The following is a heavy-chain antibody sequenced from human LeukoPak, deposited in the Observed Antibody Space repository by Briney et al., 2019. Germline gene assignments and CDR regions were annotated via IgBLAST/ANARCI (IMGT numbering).Heavy chain of an antibody. CDR2: ISSSGSTM. V-gene: IGHV3-11*04. J-gene: IGHJ5*02. Sequence: GWSLRLSCAASGFTFSDYYMSWVRQAPWRGLEWVSYISSSGSTMSYAGSVKGRFTISRDNAKTSLYLQMNSLRAEDTAVYSCGRDEYSSSSWGQGPLVTVSS. CDR3: GRDEYSSSS. CDR1: GFTFSDYY. D-gene: IGHD6-6*01.